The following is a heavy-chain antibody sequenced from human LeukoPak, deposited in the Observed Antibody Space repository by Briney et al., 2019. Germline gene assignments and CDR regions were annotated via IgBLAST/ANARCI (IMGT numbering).Heavy chain of an antibody. CDR3: ARQQWLVPDY. D-gene: IGHD6-19*01. CDR1: GFTFSSYA. Sequence: GGSLRLSCAASGFTFSSYAMSWVRQAPGKGLEWVSLISGSGDKTYYADSVKGRFTISRDNAKNSLYLQMNSLRAEDTAVYYCARQQWLVPDYWGQGTLVTVSS. V-gene: IGHV3-23*01. CDR2: ISGSGDKT. J-gene: IGHJ4*02.